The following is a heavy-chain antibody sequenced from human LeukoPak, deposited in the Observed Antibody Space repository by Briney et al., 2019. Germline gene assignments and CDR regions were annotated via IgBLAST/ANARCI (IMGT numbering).Heavy chain of an antibody. V-gene: IGHV3-43*02. CDR1: GFTFNDYG. CDR3: ARGNSPLDY. CDR2: ISGSGGST. J-gene: IGHJ4*02. Sequence: GGSLRLSCAASGFTFNDYGMHWVRQAPGKGLEWVSLISGSGGSTYYADSVKGRFTISRDNAKNSLYLQMNSLRAEDTAVYYCARGNSPLDYWGQGTLVTVSS. D-gene: IGHD5-18*01.